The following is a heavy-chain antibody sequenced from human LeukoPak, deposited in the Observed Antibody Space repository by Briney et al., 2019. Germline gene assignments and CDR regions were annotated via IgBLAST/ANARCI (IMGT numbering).Heavy chain of an antibody. J-gene: IGHJ3*02. CDR2: ISNSGTT. Sequence: PSQTLSLTCAVSGDSVSSGGYYWTWIRQHPGKGLEWIGYISNSGTTSYNPSLKSRVSISVDTSNNQFSLRLSSVTAADTAVYYCARGVVVTSSPDSFDIWGRGTMVTVSS. CDR1: GDSVSSGGYY. CDR3: ARGVVVTSSPDSFDI. V-gene: IGHV4-31*11. D-gene: IGHD2-21*02.